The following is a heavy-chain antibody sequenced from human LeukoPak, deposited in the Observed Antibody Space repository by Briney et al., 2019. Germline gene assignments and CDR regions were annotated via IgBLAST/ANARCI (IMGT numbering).Heavy chain of an antibody. J-gene: IGHJ4*02. V-gene: IGHV4-34*01. Sequence: SETLSLTCAVYGGSFSGYYWSWIRQPPGKGLERIGEINHSGSTNYNPSLKSRVTISVDTSKNQFSLKLSSVTAADTAVYYCAREDLGRDIDYWGQGTLVTVSS. D-gene: IGHD2-15*01. CDR3: AREDLGRDIDY. CDR1: GGSFSGYY. CDR2: INHSGST.